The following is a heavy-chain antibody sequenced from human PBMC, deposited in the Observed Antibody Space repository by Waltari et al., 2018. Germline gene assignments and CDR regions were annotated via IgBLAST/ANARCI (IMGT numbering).Heavy chain of an antibody. Sequence: QLVQSGPEVKKPGASVKVSCKASGYPFNIFGVTWVRQAPGQGLEWMGWISASNGNTNYAEKGQDRVTMTTDTSTNTAYMELKSLRFDDTAVYYCARAGAEVTTHFDVWGQGTPVTVSS. CDR3: ARAGAEVTTHFDV. CDR1: GYPFNIFG. D-gene: IGHD4-17*01. CDR2: ISASNGNT. V-gene: IGHV1-18*01. J-gene: IGHJ4*02.